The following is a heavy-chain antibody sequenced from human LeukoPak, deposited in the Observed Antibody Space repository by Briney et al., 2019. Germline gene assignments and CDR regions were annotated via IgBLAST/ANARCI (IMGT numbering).Heavy chain of an antibody. Sequence: SQTLSLTCTVSGGSISSGSYYWNWIRQPAEKGLEWIGRIYTSGSTNYNPSLKSRVTISVDTSRNQFSLRLSSLTAADTAMYFCAKSLYDYRSGTYFRPFDYWGQGTLVTVSS. CDR2: IYTSGST. J-gene: IGHJ4*02. CDR3: AKSLYDYRSGTYFRPFDY. D-gene: IGHD3-10*01. CDR1: GGSISSGSYY. V-gene: IGHV4-61*02.